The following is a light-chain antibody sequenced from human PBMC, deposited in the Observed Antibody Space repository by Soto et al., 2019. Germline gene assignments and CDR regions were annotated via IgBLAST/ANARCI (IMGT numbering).Light chain of an antibody. CDR3: ASYTRTTTLV. Sequence: QSALTQPASVSGSPGQSITISCTGTISDIGGYNFISWYQHYPGKAPKLVIYDVNNRPSGISYRFSGSKSGNTASLTISGLQAEDEADYYCASYTRTTTLVFGGGTKLTVL. J-gene: IGLJ2*01. CDR2: DVN. CDR1: ISDIGGYNF. V-gene: IGLV2-14*01.